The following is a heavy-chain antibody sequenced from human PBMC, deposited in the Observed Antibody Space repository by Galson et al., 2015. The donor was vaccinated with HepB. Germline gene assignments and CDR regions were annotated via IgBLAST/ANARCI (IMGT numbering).Heavy chain of an antibody. D-gene: IGHD5/OR15-5a*01. CDR1: GFTFTTYA. V-gene: IGHV3-30-3*01. CDR3: VRETVSDGERDY. Sequence: SLRLSCAASGFTFTTYAMHWVRQAPDKGLEWVAAISNDGSKIYYADSLKGRFTVSRDNLQNTLHLQMNSLRVEDTALYYCVRETVSDGERDYWGQGTLVTVSS. J-gene: IGHJ4*02. CDR2: ISNDGSKI.